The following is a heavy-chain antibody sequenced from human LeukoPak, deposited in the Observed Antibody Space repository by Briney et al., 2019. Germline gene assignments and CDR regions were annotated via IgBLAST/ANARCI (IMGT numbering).Heavy chain of an antibody. CDR3: ARGGGVASTTTNWFDP. Sequence: ASVKVSCKASGYTFTGYYMHWVRQAPGQGLECMGWINPNSGGTNYAQTFQGRVTMTRDTSISTAYMELSRLRSDDTAVYYCARGGGVASTTTNWFDPWGQRTLVTVSS. J-gene: IGHJ5*02. D-gene: IGHD1-26*01. CDR1: GYTFTGYY. CDR2: INPNSGGT. V-gene: IGHV1-2*02.